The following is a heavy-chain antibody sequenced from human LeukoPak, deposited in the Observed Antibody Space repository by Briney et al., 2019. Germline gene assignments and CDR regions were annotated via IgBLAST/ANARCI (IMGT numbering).Heavy chain of an antibody. CDR2: IRSKAYGGTT. CDR3: TRDQGRRDGWYYYNYMDV. D-gene: IGHD5-24*01. J-gene: IGHJ6*03. CDR1: GFTFGDYT. V-gene: IGHV3-49*04. Sequence: PGGSLRLSCTASGFTFGDYTMSWVRQAPGKGLEWVGFIRSKAYGGTTEYAASVKGRFTISRDDSKSIAYLQMSSLKTEDTAVYYCTRDQGRRDGWYYYNYMDVWGKGTTVTVSS.